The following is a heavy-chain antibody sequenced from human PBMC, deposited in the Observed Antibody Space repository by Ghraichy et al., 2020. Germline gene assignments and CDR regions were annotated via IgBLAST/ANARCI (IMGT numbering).Heavy chain of an antibody. CDR3: ARDQTYPWYFDS. CDR1: GYTFSSYA. CDR2: INAGNGNT. J-gene: IGHJ4*02. D-gene: IGHD6-13*01. Sequence: ASVKVSCKASGYTFSSYAMHWVRQAPGQRLEWVGWINAGNGNTRYSKKLQGRVTISSDTSAKTAFMELSSPRFEDTAVYYCARDQTYPWYFDSWGQGTLVTVAS. V-gene: IGHV1-3*01.